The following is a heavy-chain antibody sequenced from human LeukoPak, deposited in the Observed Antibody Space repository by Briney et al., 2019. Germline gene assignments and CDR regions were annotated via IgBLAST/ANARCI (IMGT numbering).Heavy chain of an antibody. J-gene: IGHJ4*02. D-gene: IGHD2-21*02. CDR2: ISTYNGDT. Sequence: ASVKVSCKASGYTFTTYSLTWVRQAPGQGLEWMGWISTYNGDTNYSQKLQGRVTMTTDTSTSTAYMELRSLRSDDTAVYYCARLTEFPQYFDYWGQGNPVTVSS. CDR3: ARLTEFPQYFDY. V-gene: IGHV1-18*01. CDR1: GYTFTTYS.